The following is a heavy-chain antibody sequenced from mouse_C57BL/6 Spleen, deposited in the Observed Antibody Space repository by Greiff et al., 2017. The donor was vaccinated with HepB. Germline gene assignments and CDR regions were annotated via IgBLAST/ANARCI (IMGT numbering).Heavy chain of an antibody. CDR1: GFTFSDYA. J-gene: IGHJ4*01. Sequence: EVQGVESGGGLVKPGGSLKLSCAASGFTFSDYAMHWVRQTPEKGLEWVAYISSGSSTIYYADTVKGRFTISRDNAKNTLYLRMTILKSEDTAMYYCARGSNYWGQGTSVTVSS. CDR3: ARGSNY. D-gene: IGHD1-1*01. V-gene: IGHV5-17*01. CDR2: ISSGSSTI.